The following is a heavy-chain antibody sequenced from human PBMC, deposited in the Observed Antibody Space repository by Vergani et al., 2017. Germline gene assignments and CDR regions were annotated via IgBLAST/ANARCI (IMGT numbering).Heavy chain of an antibody. CDR2: IYWNDDQ. Sequence: QITLKESGPTLVKPTQTLTLTCTFSGFSLNTRGVSVAWIRQPPGKALDWLALIYWNDDQHYSPSLNNRVTITKDTSKNQVVLTITNMDYVDTSTYYCDYRKTEYGTTGCFYPFCYYYYMYVWGKGTTVTVSS. CDR1: GFSLNTRGVS. J-gene: IGHJ6*03. V-gene: IGHV2-5*04. D-gene: IGHD1-7*01. CDR3: DYRKTEYGTTGCFYPFCYYYYMYV.